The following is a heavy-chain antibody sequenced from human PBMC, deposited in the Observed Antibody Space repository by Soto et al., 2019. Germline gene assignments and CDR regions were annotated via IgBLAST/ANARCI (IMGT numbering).Heavy chain of an antibody. CDR3: AIRCNRPNCYGMDV. D-gene: IGHD6-6*01. CDR2: INSDGSNR. CDR1: GSAFKNYS. J-gene: IGHJ6*02. V-gene: IGHV3-74*01. Sequence: PGGSLRLSCEASGSAFKNYSMHWVRQAPGKGLVWVSRINSDGSNRRYADSVQGRFAISRDNAKNTLFLQMNSLRAADTAVYFCAIRCNRPNCYGMDVWGQGTTVTVS.